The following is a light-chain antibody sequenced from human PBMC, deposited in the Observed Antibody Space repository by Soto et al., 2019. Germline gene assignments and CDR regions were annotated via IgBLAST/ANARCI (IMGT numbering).Light chain of an antibody. Sequence: EIVLTQSPATLSLSPGERATPSCRASQSVRSYLVWYQQKPGQAPRLLIYDASTRATGIPARFSGSGSGTEFTLTISSLQSEDFAVYYCQRYNNWPPSTFGGGTKVDIK. CDR1: QSVRSY. CDR3: QRYNNWPPST. CDR2: DAS. V-gene: IGKV3-15*01. J-gene: IGKJ4*01.